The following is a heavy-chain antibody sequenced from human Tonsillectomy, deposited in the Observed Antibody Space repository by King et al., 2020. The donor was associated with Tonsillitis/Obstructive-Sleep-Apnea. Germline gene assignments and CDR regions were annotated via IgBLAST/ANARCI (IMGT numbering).Heavy chain of an antibody. J-gene: IGHJ3*02. CDR2: IKQDGSTK. V-gene: IGHV3-7*03. CDR3: AREAKPRVTSVSFDALDI. D-gene: IGHD5/OR15-5a*01. CDR1: GFTFSTYW. Sequence: QLVQSGGGLVQPGGSLRLSCAASGFTFSTYWMMWVRQAPGRGLEWVANIKQDGSTKNYADSVTGRFTISRDNAKRTIYLQMDSLRAEDTAVYYCAREAKPRVTSVSFDALDIWGQGTMVTVSS.